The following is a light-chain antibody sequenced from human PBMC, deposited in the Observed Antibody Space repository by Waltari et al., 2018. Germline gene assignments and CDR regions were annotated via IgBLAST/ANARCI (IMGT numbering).Light chain of an antibody. CDR3: SSYTSTSTLV. J-gene: IGLJ1*01. CDR1: SSAVGGYDY. Sequence: QSALTQPASVSGSPGQSITISCTATSSAVGGYDYVSWYPHHPGQAPQLLIFDVSYRPSGVSTRFSGSKSGNTASLTISGLQAEDEADYSCSSYTSTSTLVFGSGTKVTVL. CDR2: DVS. V-gene: IGLV2-14*03.